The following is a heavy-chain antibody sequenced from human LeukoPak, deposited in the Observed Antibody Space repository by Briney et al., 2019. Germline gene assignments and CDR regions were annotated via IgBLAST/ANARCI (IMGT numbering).Heavy chain of an antibody. CDR2: ISYDGSNK. V-gene: IGHV3-30*18. CDR3: AKGHRYYYDNIGYYSDYFDF. Sequence: PGRSLRLSCVASGFTFRSYGMHWVRQAPGKGLEWVAVISYDGSNKYYADSVKGRFTISRDNSKNTLFLQMNSLKAEDTAVYYCAKGHRYYYDNIGYYSDYFDFWGQGTLVTVSS. D-gene: IGHD3-22*01. J-gene: IGHJ4*02. CDR1: GFTFRSYG.